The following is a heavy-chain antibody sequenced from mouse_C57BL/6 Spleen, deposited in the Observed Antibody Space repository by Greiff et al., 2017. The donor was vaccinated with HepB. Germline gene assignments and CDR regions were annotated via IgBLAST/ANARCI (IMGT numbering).Heavy chain of an antibody. Sequence: EVNLVESGGDLVKPGGSLKLSCAASGFTFSSYGMSWVRQTPDKRLEWVATISSGGSYTYYPDSVKGRFTISRDNAKNTLYLQMSSLKSEDTAMYYCARHESGDGYYYAMDYWGQGTSVTVSS. CDR2: ISSGGSYT. V-gene: IGHV5-6*01. CDR3: ARHESGDGYYYAMDY. J-gene: IGHJ4*01. CDR1: GFTFSSYG. D-gene: IGHD2-3*01.